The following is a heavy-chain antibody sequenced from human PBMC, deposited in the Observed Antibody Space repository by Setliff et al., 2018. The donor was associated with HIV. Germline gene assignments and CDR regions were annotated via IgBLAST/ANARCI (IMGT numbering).Heavy chain of an antibody. J-gene: IGHJ5*02. CDR3: ARSPRLRGGHNGFEP. V-gene: IGHV4-61*09. CDR2: IYTSGST. CDR1: GGSISSGSYY. D-gene: IGHD4-17*01. Sequence: SETPSLTCTVSGGSISSGSYYWSWIRQPAGKGLEWIGHIYTSGSTNYNPSLKSRVTISEDTSKHQFSLKLTSVTAADTAVYYCARSPRLRGGHNGFEPWGQGTLVTVSS.